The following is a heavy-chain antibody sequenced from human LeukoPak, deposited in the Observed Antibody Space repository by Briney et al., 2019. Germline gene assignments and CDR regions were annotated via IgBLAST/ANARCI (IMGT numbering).Heavy chain of an antibody. V-gene: IGHV4-34*01. CDR2: INHSGNT. J-gene: IGHJ3*02. CDR3: ARGSFGVLLSAFDI. Sequence: SETLSLTCAVYGESFSGYYWSWIRQPPGKGLEWIGEINHSGNTNYNPSLKSRVTISVDTSKNQFSLKLSSVTAADTAVYWCARGSFGVLLSAFDIWGQGTMVTVSS. CDR1: GESFSGYY. D-gene: IGHD3-3*01.